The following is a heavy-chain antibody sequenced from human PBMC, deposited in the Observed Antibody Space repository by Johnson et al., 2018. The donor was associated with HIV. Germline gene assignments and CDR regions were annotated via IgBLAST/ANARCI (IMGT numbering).Heavy chain of an antibody. Sequence: QVQLVESGGGLVKPGGSLRLSCAASGFTFSSYAMDWVRQAPGKGPEWVAVISYDASNKYYADSLKGRFTISRDNSKNTLYLQMNSLRAEDTAVYYCASLINYNFWSGYSVSDAFDIWGQGTMVTVSS. J-gene: IGHJ3*02. CDR1: GFTFSSYA. CDR2: ISYDASNK. V-gene: IGHV3-30-3*01. D-gene: IGHD3-3*01. CDR3: ASLINYNFWSGYSVSDAFDI.